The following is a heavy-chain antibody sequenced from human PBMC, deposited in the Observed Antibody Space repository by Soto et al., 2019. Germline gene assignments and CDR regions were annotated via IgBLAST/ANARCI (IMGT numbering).Heavy chain of an antibody. CDR2: TNSDGSST. CDR1: GFTFSSYW. J-gene: IGHJ4*02. Sequence: EVQLVESGGGLVQPGGSLRVSCAASGFTFSSYWMHWVRQAPGKGLVWVSRTNSDGSSTSYADSVKGRFTISRDNAKNTLYLQMNSLRAEDTAIYYCARRGAVAGLHYWGQGTLVTVSS. V-gene: IGHV3-74*01. D-gene: IGHD6-19*01. CDR3: ARRGAVAGLHY.